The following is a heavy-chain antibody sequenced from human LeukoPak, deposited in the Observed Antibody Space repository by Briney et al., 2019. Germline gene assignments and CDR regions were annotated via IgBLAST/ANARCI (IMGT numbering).Heavy chain of an antibody. CDR2: ISTSGTT. CDR1: GGSMSNHY. V-gene: IGHV4-4*07. J-gene: IGHJ1*01. Sequence: SETLSLTCSVSGGSMSNHYWTWSRQPAEKGLEWIGRISTSGTTGYNPSLKSRVTISVDTSKNQISLKLSSVTAADTAVYYCVRSSWFVSDFQYWGQGTLVTVSS. D-gene: IGHD6-13*01. CDR3: VRSSWFVSDFQY.